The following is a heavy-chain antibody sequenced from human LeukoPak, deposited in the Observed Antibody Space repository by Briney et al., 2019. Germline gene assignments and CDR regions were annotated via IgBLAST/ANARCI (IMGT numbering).Heavy chain of an antibody. CDR1: GYTFTSYG. V-gene: IGHV1-18*01. J-gene: IGHJ4*02. CDR3: ARDSSGSPPGY. Sequence: ASVTVSCKAPGYTFTSYGISWVRQAPGQGLEWMGWISTYNGNTNYAQKLQGRVTMTTDTSTSTAYMELRSLRSDDTAVYYCARDSSGSPPGYWGQGTLVTVSS. CDR2: ISTYNGNT. D-gene: IGHD3-10*01.